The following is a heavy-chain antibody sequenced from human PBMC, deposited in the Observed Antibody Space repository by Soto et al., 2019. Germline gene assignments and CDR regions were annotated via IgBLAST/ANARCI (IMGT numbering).Heavy chain of an antibody. CDR3: ARDPSPYTSGWYGIDF. Sequence: GGSLRLSCTASGFIFSAYAMLWVRQAPGKGLEWVAAMSYDGTNKYYADSLKGRFTISRDNSKNTLFLQMSSLTADDSAVYYCARDPSPYTSGWYGIDFWGLGTLVTVS. J-gene: IGHJ4*01. CDR2: MSYDGTNK. CDR1: GFIFSAYA. D-gene: IGHD6-19*01. V-gene: IGHV3-30-3*01.